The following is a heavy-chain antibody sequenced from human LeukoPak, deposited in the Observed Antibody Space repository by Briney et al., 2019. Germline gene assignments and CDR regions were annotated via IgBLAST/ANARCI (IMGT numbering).Heavy chain of an antibody. D-gene: IGHD3-22*01. CDR3: TSSRPAFDYYDSSGQPH. CDR2: FDPEDGET. V-gene: IGHV1-24*01. CDR1: GYTLTELS. Sequence: ASVKVSCEVSGYTLTELSMHWVRQAPGKGLEWMGGFDPEDGETIYAQKFQGRVTMTEDTSTDTAYMELSSLRSEDTAVYYCTSSRPAFDYYDSSGQPHWGQGTLVTVSS. J-gene: IGHJ4*02.